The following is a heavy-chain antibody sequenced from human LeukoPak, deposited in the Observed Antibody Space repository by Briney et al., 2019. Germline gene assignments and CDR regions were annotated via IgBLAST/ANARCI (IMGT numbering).Heavy chain of an antibody. J-gene: IGHJ4*02. CDR2: ISSSGSTI. CDR1: GFTFSDYY. V-gene: IGHV3-11*04. D-gene: IGHD3-16*01. CDR3: ARDVRGDDMITFGGASDY. Sequence: GGSLRLSCAASGFTFSDYYMSWIRQAPGKWLEWVSYISSSGSTIYYADSVKGRFTISRDNAKNSLYLQMNSLRAEDTAVYYCARDVRGDDMITFGGASDYWGQGTLVTVSS.